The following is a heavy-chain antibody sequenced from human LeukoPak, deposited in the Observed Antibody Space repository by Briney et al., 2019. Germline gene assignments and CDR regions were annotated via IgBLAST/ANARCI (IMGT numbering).Heavy chain of an antibody. V-gene: IGHV3-23*01. CDR3: AKSPGVNGYYFFDS. D-gene: IGHD5-24*01. CDR1: GFAFSNYA. J-gene: IGHJ4*01. CDR2: ISGDGGST. Sequence: GGSLRLSCAASGFAFSNYAMSWVRQAPGKGLEWVSTISGDGGSTYYADSVMGRFTISRDNSKNTLYLQVNSLRVEDTAVYSCAKSPGVNGYYFFDSWGQEAWSPSPQ.